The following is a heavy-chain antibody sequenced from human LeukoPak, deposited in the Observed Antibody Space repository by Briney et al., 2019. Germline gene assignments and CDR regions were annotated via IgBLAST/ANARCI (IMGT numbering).Heavy chain of an antibody. J-gene: IGHJ4*02. Sequence: GGSLRLSCAASGFTFSSYSMNWVRQAPGKGLEWVSYISSSSSTIYYADSVKGRFTISRDNAKNSLYLQMNSLRAEDTAVYYCARVLPYCGGDCYGLRDYYFDYWGQGTLVTVSS. CDR1: GFTFSSYS. D-gene: IGHD2-21*01. CDR2: ISSSSSTI. V-gene: IGHV3-48*01. CDR3: ARVLPYCGGDCYGLRDYYFDY.